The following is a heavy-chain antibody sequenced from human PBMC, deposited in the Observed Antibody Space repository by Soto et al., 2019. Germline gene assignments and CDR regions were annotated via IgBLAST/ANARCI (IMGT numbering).Heavy chain of an antibody. CDR3: IQSRRGYAIEN. D-gene: IGHD2-15*01. Sequence: QITLKESGPTLVNPTQTLTLTCSFSGFSLSTTGVNVGWIRQPPGKALEWLALIYGDDDKRYGPSLKNRLTXTXXTSKNQVALTMTNMDPVDTATYYCIQSRRGYAIENWGQGTLVTVSS. CDR1: GFSLSTTGVN. CDR2: IYGDDDK. J-gene: IGHJ4*02. V-gene: IGHV2-5*05.